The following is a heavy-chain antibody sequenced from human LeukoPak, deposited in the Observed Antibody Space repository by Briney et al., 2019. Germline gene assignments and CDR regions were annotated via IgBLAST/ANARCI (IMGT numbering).Heavy chain of an antibody. Sequence: PGGSLSLSCAASGFTFSIYDMKWLRQAPARGVAGISYISNSGGRIEYADSVKGRFTISRDNVKNSLCLHMNFLRVDDTAMYYCERDADGHADHWGQGSLVTVSS. CDR2: ISNSGGRI. J-gene: IGHJ4*02. CDR3: ERDADGHADH. V-gene: IGHV3-48*03. D-gene: IGHD4-17*01. CDR1: GFTFSIYD.